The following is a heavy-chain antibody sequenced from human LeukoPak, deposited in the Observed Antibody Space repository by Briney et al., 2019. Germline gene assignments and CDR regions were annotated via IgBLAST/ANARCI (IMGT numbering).Heavy chain of an antibody. Sequence: SETLSLTCAVYGGSFSGYYWSWIRQPPGKRLEWIGEINHSGSTNYNPSLKSRVTISVDTSKNQFSLKLSSVTAADTAVYYCARRLTTVTLNWFDPWGQGTLVTVSS. J-gene: IGHJ5*02. CDR3: ARRLTTVTLNWFDP. V-gene: IGHV4-34*01. CDR1: GGSFSGYY. CDR2: INHSGST. D-gene: IGHD4-17*01.